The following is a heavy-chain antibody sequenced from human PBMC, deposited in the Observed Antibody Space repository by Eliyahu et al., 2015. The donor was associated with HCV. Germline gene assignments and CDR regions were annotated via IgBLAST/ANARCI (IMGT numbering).Heavy chain of an antibody. CDR2: IYYSGST. V-gene: IGHV4-59*01. CDR3: ARVVEVVDTAMVHNWFDP. J-gene: IGHJ5*02. D-gene: IGHD5-18*01. Sequence: QVQLQESGPGLVKPSETLSLTCTVSGGSISSYYWSWIRQPPGKGLEWIGYIYYSGSTNYNPPLKSRVTISVDTPKNQFSLKLSSVTAADTAVYYCARVVEVVDTAMVHNWFDPWGQGTLVTVSS. CDR1: GGSISSYY.